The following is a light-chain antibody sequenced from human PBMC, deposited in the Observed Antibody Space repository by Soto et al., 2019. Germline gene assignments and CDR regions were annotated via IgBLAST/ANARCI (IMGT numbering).Light chain of an antibody. CDR3: LQYGA. CDR2: GAS. V-gene: IGKV3-20*01. Sequence: EIVLTQSPGTLSLSPGERATLSCRASQSVSSSYLAWYQQKPGQAPRLLIYGASSRATGIPDRFSGSGSGTDFTLTISRLEPEDFAVDYYLQYGAFGQGTKVEIK. J-gene: IGKJ1*01. CDR1: QSVSSSY.